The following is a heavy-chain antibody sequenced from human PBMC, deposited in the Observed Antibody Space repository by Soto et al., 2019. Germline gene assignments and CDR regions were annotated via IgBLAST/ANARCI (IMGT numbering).Heavy chain of an antibody. CDR1: GGSISSGDYY. Sequence: QVQLQESGPGLVKPSQTLSLTCSVSGGSISSGDYYWSWIRLPPGKGLEWIGYISDSGSTYYNPSLKSRVTISMDPSKNQFSLKVTSVTAADTAVYYCARQKAGSGYPNYYFDYWGQGTLVTVSS. V-gene: IGHV4-30-4*01. CDR3: ARQKAGSGYPNYYFDY. J-gene: IGHJ4*02. CDR2: ISDSGST. D-gene: IGHD3-22*01.